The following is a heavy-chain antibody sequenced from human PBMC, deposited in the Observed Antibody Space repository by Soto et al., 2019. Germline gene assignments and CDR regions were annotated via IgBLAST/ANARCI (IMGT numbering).Heavy chain of an antibody. CDR3: TRHEXLRFTIYYDRSLYAFDI. CDR2: IRSKANSYAT. D-gene: IGHD3-22*01. V-gene: IGHV3-73*01. CDR1: GFTSSCSA. Sequence: GGSLRLSCAASGFTSSCSAMHWVRQASGKGLEWVGRIRSKANSYATAYAASVKGRFTISRDDSKNTAYLQMNSLKTEDTAVYYCTRHEXLRFTIYYDRSLYAFDIWGQGTMVTVSS. J-gene: IGHJ3*02.